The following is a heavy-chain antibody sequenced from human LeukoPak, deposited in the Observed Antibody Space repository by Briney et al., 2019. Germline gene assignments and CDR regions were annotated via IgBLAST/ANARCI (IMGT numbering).Heavy chain of an antibody. CDR3: ARHSFKSGSYHFDY. J-gene: IGHJ4*02. V-gene: IGHV4-39*01. D-gene: IGHD1-26*01. CDR1: GGSISSSSYY. Sequence: SETLSLTCTVSGGSISSSSYYWGWIRQPPGKGLEWIGSIYYSGSTYYNPSLKSRVTISVDTSKNQFSLKLSSVTAADTAVYYCARHSFKSGSYHFDYWGQGTLVTVSS. CDR2: IYYSGST.